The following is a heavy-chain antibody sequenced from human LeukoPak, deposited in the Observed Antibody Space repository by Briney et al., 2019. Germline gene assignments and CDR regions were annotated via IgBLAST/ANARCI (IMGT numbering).Heavy chain of an antibody. D-gene: IGHD3-22*01. CDR1: GGTFSSCA. V-gene: IGHV1-69*13. J-gene: IGHJ1*01. Sequence: SVRVSCKASGGTFSSCAIRWVRQAPGQGLEWMGGIIPIFGTANYAQKFQGRVTITADESTSTAYMELSSLRSEDTAVYYCASPPITQVVTQYFQHWGQGTLVTVSS. CDR3: ASPPITQVVTQYFQH. CDR2: IIPIFGTA.